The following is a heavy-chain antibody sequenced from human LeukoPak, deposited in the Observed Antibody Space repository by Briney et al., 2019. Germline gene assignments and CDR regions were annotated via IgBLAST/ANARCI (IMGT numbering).Heavy chain of an antibody. CDR3: ARVYNWFDP. J-gene: IGHJ5*02. V-gene: IGHV4-34*01. Sequence: SETLSLTCAVFGGSFSAYCWSWIRQPPGKGLEWIGEINHSGSTDYNPSLKSRVTISVDTSKNQFSLKLSSVTAADTAVYYCARVYNWFDPWGQGTLVTVSS. CDR1: GGSFSAYC. CDR2: INHSGST.